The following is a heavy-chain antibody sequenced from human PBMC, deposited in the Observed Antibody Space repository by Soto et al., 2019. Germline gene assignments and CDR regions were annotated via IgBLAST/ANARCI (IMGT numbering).Heavy chain of an antibody. CDR2: LNPHNGNT. J-gene: IGHJ6*02. Sequence: QVHLVQSGAEVEKPGASIKVSCKASGYTFSSYGFSWVRQAPGQGFEWMGWLNPHNGNTNYAQKFQGRVTRTPDPCTGPAYLEVRGLTSDDTAVYYCARDAANGNDKIDDYFYGMDVWGQGTTVTVSS. V-gene: IGHV1-18*01. CDR1: GYTFSSYG. CDR3: ARDAANGNDKIDDYFYGMDV. D-gene: IGHD1-1*01.